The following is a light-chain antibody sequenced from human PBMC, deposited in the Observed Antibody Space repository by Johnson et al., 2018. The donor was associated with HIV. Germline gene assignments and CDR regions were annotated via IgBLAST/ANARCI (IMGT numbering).Light chain of an antibody. CDR1: SSNIGNNY. Sequence: QSVLTQPPSVSAAPGQKVTISCSGSSSNIGNNYVSWYQQLPGTAPKLLIYDNNQRPSGIPDRFSGSKSGTSATLGITGLQTGDEADYYCGTWASSLRGGVFGSGTKLTVL. CDR3: GTWASSLRGGV. V-gene: IGLV1-51*01. CDR2: DNN. J-gene: IGLJ1*01.